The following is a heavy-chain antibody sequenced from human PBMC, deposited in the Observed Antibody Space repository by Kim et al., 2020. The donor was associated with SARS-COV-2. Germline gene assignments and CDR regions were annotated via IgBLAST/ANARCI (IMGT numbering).Heavy chain of an antibody. Sequence: GGSLRLSCAVSGIPFSDAWFNWVRQSPGEGLEWVGRIKSKTDGGTADLAAPVKGRFAISRDDSKNTLYLLMNDVKTDDAAMYYCTTVSMRWGQGTLVTVSS. CDR1: GIPFSDAW. CDR2: IKSKTDGGTA. V-gene: IGHV3-15*01. CDR3: TTVSMR. D-gene: IGHD2-2*01. J-gene: IGHJ4*02.